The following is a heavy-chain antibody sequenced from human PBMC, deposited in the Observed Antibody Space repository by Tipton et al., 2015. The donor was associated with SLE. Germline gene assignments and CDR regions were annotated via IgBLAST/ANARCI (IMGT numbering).Heavy chain of an antibody. CDR3: AKSGRSSSFLFEY. V-gene: IGHV4-4*07. D-gene: IGHD6-6*01. CDR1: GGSISGYY. Sequence: TLSLPCTVSGGSISGYYWSWIRQPAGKGLEWIGRVYSSGSIIYNPSIKSRITLSLDTSKNQFSLRVNSATAADTAVYYCAKSGRSSSFLFEYWSQGTLVTVSS. J-gene: IGHJ4*02. CDR2: VYSSGSI.